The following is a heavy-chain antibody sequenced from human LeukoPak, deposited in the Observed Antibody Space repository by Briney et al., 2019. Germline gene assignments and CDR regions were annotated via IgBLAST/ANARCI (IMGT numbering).Heavy chain of an antibody. D-gene: IGHD2-15*01. CDR1: GGSISSSNW. CDR3: ARAFLVGYSPEEYFFDY. CDR2: IHHSGTT. Sequence: SETLSLTCTVSGGSISSSNWWGWVRQPPGKGLECIGQIHHSGTTNYNPSLKSRVTISVDKSKNEFSLKLNSVTAADTAVYYCARAFLVGYSPEEYFFDYWGQGTLVTVSS. V-gene: IGHV4-4*02. J-gene: IGHJ4*02.